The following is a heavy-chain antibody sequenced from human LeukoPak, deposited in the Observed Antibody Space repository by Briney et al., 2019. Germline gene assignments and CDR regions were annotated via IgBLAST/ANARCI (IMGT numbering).Heavy chain of an antibody. CDR2: IWYDGSNK. D-gene: IGHD6-13*01. CDR3: AREGLAAAANYYFDY. CDR1: GFTFSSYG. V-gene: IGHV3-33*01. Sequence: PGGSLRLSCAASGFTFSSYGMHWVRQAPGKGLEWVAVIWYDGSNKYYADSVKGRFTISRDNSKNTLYLQMNGLRAEDTAVYYCAREGLAAAANYYFDYWGQGTLVTVSS. J-gene: IGHJ4*02.